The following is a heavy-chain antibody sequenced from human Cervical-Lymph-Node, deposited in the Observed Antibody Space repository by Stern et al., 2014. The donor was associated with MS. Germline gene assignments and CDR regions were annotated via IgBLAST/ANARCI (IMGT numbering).Heavy chain of an antibody. Sequence: EVQLEESGAEVKKPGESLKISCKGSGYSFTTYWIGWVRQMPGKGLEWMGMIHPGDLETRYSPSFQGQVTISADKSISTAYLQWSSLKALDTAMYYCVRPRVVDDVFDIWGQGTMVTVSS. V-gene: IGHV5-51*01. CDR3: VRPRVVDDVFDI. CDR2: IHPGDLET. CDR1: GYSFTTYW. D-gene: IGHD3-22*01. J-gene: IGHJ3*02.